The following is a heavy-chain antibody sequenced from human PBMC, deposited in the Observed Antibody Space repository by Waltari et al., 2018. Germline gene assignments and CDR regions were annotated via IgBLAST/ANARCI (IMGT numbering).Heavy chain of an antibody. CDR3: ATYIGASIGTASFDV. J-gene: IGHJ3*01. V-gene: IGHV4-39*01. Sequence: HLQLQESGPGLLKPSETLSLTCSVSDVSITSNRHSWVWIRQPPGQGLEWIGTLSYNGATYSSPSLKSRVTISRDTSKNQLSLILGSVTAADTAVYYCATYIGASIGTASFDVWGQGTMVTVSA. D-gene: IGHD5-12*01. CDR1: DVSITSNRHS. CDR2: LSYNGAT.